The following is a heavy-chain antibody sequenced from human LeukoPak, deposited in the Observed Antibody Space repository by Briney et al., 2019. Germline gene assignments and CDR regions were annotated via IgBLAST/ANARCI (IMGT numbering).Heavy chain of an antibody. Sequence: GGSLRLSCAASGFTFNRNAISWVRQAPGKGLEWVSTIGGSGDKTFYADSVKGRFTISRDNSKNMVHLQMNSLTGEDTALYYCVRRGDASSGWGDHDFWGQGALVAVSS. CDR2: IGGSGDKT. CDR1: GFTFNRNA. CDR3: VRRGDASSGWGDHDF. D-gene: IGHD6-19*01. V-gene: IGHV3-23*01. J-gene: IGHJ4*02.